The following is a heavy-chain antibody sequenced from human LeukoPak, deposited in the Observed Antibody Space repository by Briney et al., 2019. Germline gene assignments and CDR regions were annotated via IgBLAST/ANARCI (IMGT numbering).Heavy chain of an antibody. V-gene: IGHV3-7*03. J-gene: IGHJ4*02. CDR1: GFTFSSYW. CDR2: IKQDGREK. CDR3: ARGQTTVTN. D-gene: IGHD4-17*01. Sequence: GGSLRLSCAASGFTFSSYWMSWVRQAPGKGLEWVANIKQDGREKYYLDSVRGRFTISRDNAKNSLYLQMNSLRAEDTAVYYCARGQTTVTNWGQGTLVTVSS.